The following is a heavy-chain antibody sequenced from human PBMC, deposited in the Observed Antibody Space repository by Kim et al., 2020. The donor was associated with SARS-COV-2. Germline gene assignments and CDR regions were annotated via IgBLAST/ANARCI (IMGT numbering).Heavy chain of an antibody. CDR3: AKRGPVAGMDLDY. Sequence: YADPEKGRFTISRDMSKNHLYLQMNNQSVEDTAVYYLAKRGPVAGMDLDYWGQGTLVTVSS. V-gene: IGHV3-23*01. J-gene: IGHJ4*02. D-gene: IGHD6-19*01.